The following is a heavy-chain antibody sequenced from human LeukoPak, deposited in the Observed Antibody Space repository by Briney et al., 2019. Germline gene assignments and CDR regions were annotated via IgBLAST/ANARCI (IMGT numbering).Heavy chain of an antibody. J-gene: IGHJ3*02. Sequence: PGGSLRLSCAASGFTFSTSWMTWVRQAPGKGLEWVAKINRDASEKYYVDSVKGRFTISRDNAKDSLYLLLNSLRAEDTAVYPCARDATPYDSSGYYDAIDIWGQGTMVTVSS. V-gene: IGHV3-7*01. CDR1: GFTFSTSW. CDR3: ARDATPYDSSGYYDAIDI. D-gene: IGHD3-22*01. CDR2: INRDASEK.